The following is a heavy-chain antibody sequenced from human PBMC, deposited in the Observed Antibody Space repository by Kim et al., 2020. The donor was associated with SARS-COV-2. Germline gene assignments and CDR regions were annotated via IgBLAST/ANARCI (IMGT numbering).Heavy chain of an antibody. CDR1: GFSLSDTW. V-gene: IGHV3-7*03. D-gene: IGHD7-27*01. J-gene: IGHJ4*02. CDR3: ARDDNWGWHY. Sequence: GGSLRLSCAASGFSLSDTWMSWVRQAPGKGLEWLANIKPDGSEKYYIDSVRGRFTISRDNAKNSLYLQMNSLRAEDTAVYYCARDDNWGWHYWGQGALVTVSS. CDR2: IKPDGSEK.